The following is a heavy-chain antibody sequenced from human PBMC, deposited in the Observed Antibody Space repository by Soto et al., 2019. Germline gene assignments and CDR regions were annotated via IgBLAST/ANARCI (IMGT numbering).Heavy chain of an antibody. CDR2: ISYSGIT. V-gene: IGHV4-39*01. Sequence: PXXTLSLTCTVSGGSISSSSCYWASIRQPPGKGLEWIGSISYSGITYYNPSLKSRVTISVDTSNNQFSLRLSYVTAADTAVYFCARRKPGMGFDYWGQGTLVTVSS. CDR3: ARRKPGMGFDY. J-gene: IGHJ4*02. CDR1: GGSISSSSCY. D-gene: IGHD1-1*01.